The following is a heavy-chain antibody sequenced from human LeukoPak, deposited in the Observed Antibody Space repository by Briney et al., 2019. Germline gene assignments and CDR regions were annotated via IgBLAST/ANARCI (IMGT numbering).Heavy chain of an antibody. CDR1: GFTFSSYW. CDR3: AREGPDYYDFWSGYRDY. CDR2: IKQDGSEK. D-gene: IGHD3-3*01. V-gene: IGHV3-7*01. J-gene: IGHJ4*02. Sequence: GGSLRLSCAASGFTFSSYWMSWARQAPGKGLEWVANIKQDGSEKYYVDSVKGRFTISRDNAKNSLYLQMNSLRAEDTAVYYCAREGPDYYDFWSGYRDYWGQGTLVTVSS.